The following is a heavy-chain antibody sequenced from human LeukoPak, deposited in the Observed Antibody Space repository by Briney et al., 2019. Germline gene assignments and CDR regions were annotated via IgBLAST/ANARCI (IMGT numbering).Heavy chain of an antibody. Sequence: PVASVKVSCKASGYSFDRYGISWVRQAPGQGLEWLGWIGAFNGNTNYAQNLQGRVTMTADTSTTTAYMELRSLSSDDTAVYYCARDFLSYDGSENHFEDTFDIWGQGTMVTVSP. D-gene: IGHD3-22*01. CDR3: ARDFLSYDGSENHFEDTFDI. J-gene: IGHJ3*02. CDR1: GYSFDRYG. CDR2: IGAFNGNT. V-gene: IGHV1-18*01.